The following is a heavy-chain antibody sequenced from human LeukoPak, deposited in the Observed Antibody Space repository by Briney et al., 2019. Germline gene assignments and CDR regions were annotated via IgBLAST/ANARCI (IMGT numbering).Heavy chain of an antibody. CDR3: ARARHSGSYYGFDS. J-gene: IGHJ4*02. CDR2: IGYDGSNK. D-gene: IGHD1-26*01. Sequence: GGSLRLSCAASRFTFSSYAMSWVRQAPGKGLEWVAFIGYDGSNKYYADSVKGRFTISRDNSKNTLDLQMNSLRAEDTAVYYCARARHSGSYYGFDSWGQGTLVTVSS. V-gene: IGHV3-33*08. CDR1: RFTFSSYA.